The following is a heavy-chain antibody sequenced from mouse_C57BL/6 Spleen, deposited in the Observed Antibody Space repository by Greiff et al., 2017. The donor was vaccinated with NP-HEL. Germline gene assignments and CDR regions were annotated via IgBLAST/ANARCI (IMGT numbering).Heavy chain of an antibody. CDR2: IWSGGST. CDR3: AKNGGLRRTLWYFDV. Sequence: VQLQQSGPGLVQPSQSLSITCTVSGFSLTSYGVHWVRQPPGKGLEWLGVIWSGGSTDYNAAFISRLSISKDNSKSQVFFKMNSLQADDTAIYDCAKNGGLRRTLWYFDVWGTGTTVTVSS. CDR1: GFSLTSYG. J-gene: IGHJ1*03. V-gene: IGHV2-4*01. D-gene: IGHD2-2*01.